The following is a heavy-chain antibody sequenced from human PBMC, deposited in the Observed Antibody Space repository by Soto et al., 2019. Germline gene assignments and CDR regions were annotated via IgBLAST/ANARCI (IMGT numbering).Heavy chain of an antibody. CDR1: GFTFSSYG. D-gene: IGHD2-15*01. V-gene: IGHV3-33*01. CDR3: ARGGFGGIDAFDI. J-gene: IGHJ3*02. CDR2: IWYDGSNK. Sequence: QVQLVESGGGVVQPGRSLRLSCAASGFTFSSYGMHWVRQAPGKGLEWVAVIWYDGSNKYYADSVKGRFTISRDNSKNTLYLQMNSLRAEDTAVYYCARGGFGGIDAFDIWSQGTMVTVSS.